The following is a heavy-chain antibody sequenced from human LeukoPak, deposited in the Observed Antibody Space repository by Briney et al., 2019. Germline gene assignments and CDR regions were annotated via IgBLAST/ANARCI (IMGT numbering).Heavy chain of an antibody. CDR3: AKTYSSTWSDWYFDL. Sequence: GGSLRLSCAASGFTVSTNYMSWVRQAPGKGLEWVSSISYNGGSTYYADSVKGRFTISRDNSKNTLFLQMNSLRAEDTAVYYCAKTYSSTWSDWYFDLWGRGTLVSVSS. CDR1: GFTVSTNY. J-gene: IGHJ2*01. D-gene: IGHD6-13*01. CDR2: ISYNGGST. V-gene: IGHV3-53*01.